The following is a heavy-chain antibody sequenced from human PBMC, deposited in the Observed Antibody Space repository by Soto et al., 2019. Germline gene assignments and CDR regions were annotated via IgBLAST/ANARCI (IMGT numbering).Heavy chain of an antibody. J-gene: IGHJ4*02. CDR1: GGSISSYY. CDR2: IYYCGST. CDR3: ARAWAYYFNY. V-gene: IGHV4-59*01. Sequence: QVQLQESGPGLVKPSETLSLTCTVSGGSISSYYWSWIRQPPGKGLEWIGYIYYCGSTNSNPSLKSRVTISVDTSKNQFSLKLSSVTAADTAVYYCARAWAYYFNYWGQGTLVTVSS.